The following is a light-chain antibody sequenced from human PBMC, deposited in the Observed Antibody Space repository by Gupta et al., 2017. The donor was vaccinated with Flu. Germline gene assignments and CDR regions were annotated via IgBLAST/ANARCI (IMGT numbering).Light chain of an antibody. CDR1: TLSNQY. V-gene: IGLV3-25*03. Sequence: SYELTQPPSLSVSPGQTAKITCSGNTLSNQYTYWYQQKPGQAPVLVIFKDTERPSGIPERFSGSNSGKTVTLTISGVQAEDEAAYYCQSADNSGTYVLFGGGTRLTV. CDR2: KDT. J-gene: IGLJ3*02. CDR3: QSADNSGTYVL.